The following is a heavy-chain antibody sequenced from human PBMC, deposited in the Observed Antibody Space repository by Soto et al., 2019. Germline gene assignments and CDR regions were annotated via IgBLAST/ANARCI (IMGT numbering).Heavy chain of an antibody. CDR3: ARRGRGRIAAAGTFGNCFDP. V-gene: IGHV4-39*01. CDR2: IYYSGST. J-gene: IGHJ5*02. CDR1: GGSISSSSYY. D-gene: IGHD6-13*01. Sequence: SETLSLTCTVSGGSISSSSYYWGWIRQPPGKGLEWIGSIYYSGSTYYNPSLKSRATISVDTSKNQFSLKLSSVTAADTAVYYCARRGRGRIAAAGTFGNCFDPWGQGTLVTVSS.